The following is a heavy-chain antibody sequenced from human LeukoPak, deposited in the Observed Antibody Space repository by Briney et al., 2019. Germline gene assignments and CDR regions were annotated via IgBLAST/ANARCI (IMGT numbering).Heavy chain of an antibody. CDR1: GFTFDHYA. J-gene: IGHJ4*02. Sequence: GGSLRLSCAASGFTFDHYAMHWVRQAPGKGLEWVSGISPNVGIRGYADSVKGRFTISRDSAKNSLYLQMNSLRGEDTALYYCARDSAAGPYFFDSWGQGTLVSVSS. CDR3: ARDSAAGPYFFDS. CDR2: ISPNVGIR. V-gene: IGHV3-9*01. D-gene: IGHD6-13*01.